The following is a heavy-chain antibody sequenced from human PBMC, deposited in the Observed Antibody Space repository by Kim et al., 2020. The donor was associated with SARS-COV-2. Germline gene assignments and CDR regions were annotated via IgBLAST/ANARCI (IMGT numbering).Heavy chain of an antibody. Sequence: LSLTCAASGFTFSSYAMHWVRLAPGKGLEWVAVISYDGSNKYYADSVKGRFTISRDNSKNTLFLQMSSLRVEDTAEYYCASDSIAALDYWGQGTLVTVSS. D-gene: IGHD6-6*01. CDR2: ISYDGSNK. J-gene: IGHJ4*02. V-gene: IGHV3-30*03. CDR1: GFTFSSYA. CDR3: ASDSIAALDY.